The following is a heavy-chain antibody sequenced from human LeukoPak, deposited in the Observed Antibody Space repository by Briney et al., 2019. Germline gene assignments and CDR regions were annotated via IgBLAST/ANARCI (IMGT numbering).Heavy chain of an antibody. D-gene: IGHD2-2*01. CDR2: ISWNSGNI. V-gene: IGHV3-9*01. CDR1: GFTFDDYA. CDR3: AKDVEGYCSSTSGCLFDY. Sequence: GGSLRLSRAASGFTFDDYAMHWVRQAPGKGLEWVSGISWNSGNIGYAGSVKGRFTIPRDKAKNSLYLQMNSLRAEDTALYYCAKDVEGYCSSTSGCLFDYWGQGTLVTVSS. J-gene: IGHJ4*02.